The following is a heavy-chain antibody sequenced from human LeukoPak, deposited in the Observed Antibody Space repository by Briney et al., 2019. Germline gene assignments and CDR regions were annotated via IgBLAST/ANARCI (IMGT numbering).Heavy chain of an antibody. D-gene: IGHD3-10*01. CDR1: GGTFSSYA. V-gene: IGHV1-69*13. CDR3: ARAKPKNMVRGLIMRRESRYYFDY. Sequence: SVKVSCKASGGTFSSYAISWVRQAPGQGLEWMGGIIPIFGTANYAQKFQGRVTITADESTSTAYMELSSLRSEDTAVYYCARAKPKNMVRGLIMRRESRYYFDYWGQGTLVTVSS. J-gene: IGHJ4*02. CDR2: IIPIFGTA.